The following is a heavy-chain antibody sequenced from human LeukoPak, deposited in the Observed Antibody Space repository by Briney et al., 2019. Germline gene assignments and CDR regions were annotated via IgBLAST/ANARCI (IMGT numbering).Heavy chain of an antibody. J-gene: IGHJ4*02. V-gene: IGHV3-30-3*01. D-gene: IGHD5-18*01. CDR2: ISYDGSNK. CDR3: ARDPGRDSYPLFDY. Sequence: PGGSLRLSCAASGFTFSSYAMHWVRQAPGKGLEWVAVISYDGSNKYYADSVKGRFTISRDNSKNTLYLQMNSLRAEDTAVYYCARDPGRDSYPLFDYWGQGTLVTVSS. CDR1: GFTFSSYA.